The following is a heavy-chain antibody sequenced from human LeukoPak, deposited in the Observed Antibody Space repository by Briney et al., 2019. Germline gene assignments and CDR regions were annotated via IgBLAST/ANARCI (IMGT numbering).Heavy chain of an antibody. CDR1: GFSFSSYG. Sequence: GGSLRLSCAASGFSFSSYGMTWVRQAPGKGLKWVSSISGSGGEIHYADSVKGRFTISRDNSKNTVYLQMNSLRDEDTAVFYCAKGGPFSTSSQKYFDPWGQGSLVIVS. CDR3: AKGGPFSTSSQKYFDP. CDR2: ISGSGGEI. J-gene: IGHJ5*02. D-gene: IGHD6-6*01. V-gene: IGHV3-23*01.